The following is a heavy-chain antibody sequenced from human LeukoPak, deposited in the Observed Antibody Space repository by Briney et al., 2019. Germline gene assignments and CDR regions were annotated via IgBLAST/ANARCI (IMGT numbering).Heavy chain of an antibody. CDR3: ARTGGSPDEYYYYGMDV. V-gene: IGHV3-33*01. CDR1: GFIFTSYG. Sequence: GRSLRLSCAASGFIFTSYGMHWVRQAPGKGLDWVAGTWYDGSNKYYMDSVKGRFTISRDNSKNTLYLQMNSLRAEDTAVYYCARTGGSPDEYYYYGMDVWGQGTTGTGSS. CDR2: TWYDGSNK. J-gene: IGHJ6*02. D-gene: IGHD2/OR15-2a*01.